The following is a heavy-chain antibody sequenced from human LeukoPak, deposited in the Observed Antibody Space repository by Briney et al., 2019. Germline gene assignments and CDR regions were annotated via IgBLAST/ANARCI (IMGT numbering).Heavy chain of an antibody. Sequence: QPGGSLKLSCPADGFSFDDYAMHWARQAPGEGLEWVSGIRWNSGSIGYADSVKGRFTISRDNAKNSLYLRMNSLRPEDTVLYNCAKAYYSSSSGRDYWGQRTPVTASS. CDR3: AKAYYSSSSGRDY. CDR2: IRWNSGSI. J-gene: IGHJ4*02. V-gene: IGHV3-9*01. CDR1: GFSFDDYA. D-gene: IGHD6-6*01.